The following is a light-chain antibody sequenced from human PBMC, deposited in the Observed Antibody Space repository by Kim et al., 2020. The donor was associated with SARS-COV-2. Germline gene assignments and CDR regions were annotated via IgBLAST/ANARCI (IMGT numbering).Light chain of an antibody. CDR2: GKN. Sequence: ASRQNVSITCQRDSLGSYYPSWYQQKPGHAPVLVIYGKNNRPSGIPDRFSGSSSGNTASLTITGAQAEDEADYYCNSRDSSGNHWVFGGGTQLTVL. J-gene: IGLJ3*02. CDR1: SLGSYY. V-gene: IGLV3-19*01. CDR3: NSRDSSGNHWV.